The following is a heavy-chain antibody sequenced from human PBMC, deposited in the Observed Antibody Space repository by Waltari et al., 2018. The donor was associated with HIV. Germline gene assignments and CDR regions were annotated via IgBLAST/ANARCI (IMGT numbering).Heavy chain of an antibody. CDR1: GYNFNSFY. CDR3: AKTYYGPTSYYNVGAFDV. Sequence: VQLVQSGAQVKEPGDSVKVSCRASGYNFNSFYLHWLRQAPGQGLQWVGVINPFSGGTNYAQKFRGRVTLTRDTSIDTSFMELTGLGSDDTAVYYCAKTYYGPTSYYNVGAFDVWGQGTMVSVSS. J-gene: IGHJ3*01. CDR2: INPFSGGT. V-gene: IGHV1-2*02. D-gene: IGHD3-10*01.